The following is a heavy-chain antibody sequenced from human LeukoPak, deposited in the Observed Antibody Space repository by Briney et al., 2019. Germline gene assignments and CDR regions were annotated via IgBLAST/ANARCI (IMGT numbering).Heavy chain of an antibody. V-gene: IGHV3-20*04. Sequence: RAGGSLRRACAASGFTFDDYGMSWVRQAPGKGLEWVSGINWNGGSTGYADSVKGRFTISRDNSKNTLYLQMNSLRAEDTAVYYCAKDFGVYYDRYNFDYWGQGTLVTVSS. CDR2: INWNGGST. CDR1: GFTFDDYG. D-gene: IGHD3-22*01. CDR3: AKDFGVYYDRYNFDY. J-gene: IGHJ4*02.